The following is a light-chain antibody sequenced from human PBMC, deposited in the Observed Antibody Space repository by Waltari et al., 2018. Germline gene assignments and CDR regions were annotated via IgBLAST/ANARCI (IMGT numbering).Light chain of an antibody. Sequence: DIVMTQSPDSLAVSLGERATFNCKSSQSVLYSSNNKNYLDWYQQKPGQSPKLLIYGASTRESGVPDRFRGSGSGTDFTLTISSLQAEDVAVYYCQQYLTSSWTFGQGTKVEIK. V-gene: IGKV4-1*01. CDR1: QSVLYSSNNKNY. CDR2: GAS. CDR3: QQYLTSSWT. J-gene: IGKJ1*01.